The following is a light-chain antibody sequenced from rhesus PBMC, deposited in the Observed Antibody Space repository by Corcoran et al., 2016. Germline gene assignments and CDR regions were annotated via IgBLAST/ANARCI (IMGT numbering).Light chain of an antibody. Sequence: QTALTQPPSVSGYPGQSVTIPCTGTSSDIGTYMYVSWYQHHPGKAPRLMIYDVSKRPSGVSDRFSGSKSVYTASLTISGLQAEDEADYYCSSYGGSDTHYIFGAGTRLTVL. CDR1: SSDIGTYMY. V-gene: IGLV2-23*01. CDR3: SSYGGSDTHYI. J-gene: IGLJ1*01. CDR2: DVS.